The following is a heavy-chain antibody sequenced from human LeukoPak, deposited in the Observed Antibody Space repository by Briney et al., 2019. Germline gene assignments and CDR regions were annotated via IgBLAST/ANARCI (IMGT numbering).Heavy chain of an antibody. Sequence: SETLSLTCTVSGGSISSSSYYWGWIRQPPGKGLEWIGSIYYSGSTYYNPSLKSRVTISVDTSRNQFSLKLSSVTAADTAVYYCAGGPYYYDSSGYYPALGYWGQGTLVTVSS. CDR1: GGSISSSSYY. J-gene: IGHJ4*02. CDR3: AGGPYYYDSSGYYPALGY. D-gene: IGHD3-22*01. CDR2: IYYSGST. V-gene: IGHV4-39*07.